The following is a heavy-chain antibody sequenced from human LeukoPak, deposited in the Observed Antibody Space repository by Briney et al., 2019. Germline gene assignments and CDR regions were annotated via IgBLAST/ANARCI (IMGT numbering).Heavy chain of an antibody. V-gene: IGHV1-8*03. D-gene: IGHD3-10*01. CDR2: MNPNSGNT. Sequence: ASVKVSCKVSGYTFTSYDINWVRQATGQGLEWMGWMNPNSGNTGYAQRFQGRVTITRNTSISTAYMELSSLRSEDTAVYYCARQTYGSGSYSVDYWGQGTLVTVSS. CDR1: GYTFTSYD. J-gene: IGHJ4*02. CDR3: ARQTYGSGSYSVDY.